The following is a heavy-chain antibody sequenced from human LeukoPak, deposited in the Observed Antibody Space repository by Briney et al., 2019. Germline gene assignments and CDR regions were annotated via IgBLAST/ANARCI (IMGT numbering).Heavy chain of an antibody. J-gene: IGHJ4*02. CDR1: GFTFSTSR. D-gene: IGHD1-26*01. CDR2: INDDGSTT. CDR3: ARALGSPLDY. V-gene: IGHV3-74*01. Sequence: GGSLRLSCAASGFTFSTSRMHWVRQAPGKGLVWVSRINDDGSTTTYADSVKGRFTISRDNAKNTLYLQMSSLRAEETAVYYCARALGSPLDYWGQGTLVTVSS.